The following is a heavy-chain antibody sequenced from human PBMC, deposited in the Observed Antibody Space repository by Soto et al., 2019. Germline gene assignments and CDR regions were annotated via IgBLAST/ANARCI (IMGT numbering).Heavy chain of an antibody. V-gene: IGHV3-30*18. CDR3: AKDGFLVLVGAFSLDY. CDR2: ISYDGSNK. CDR1: GFTFSSYG. J-gene: IGHJ4*01. Sequence: QVQLVESGGGVVQPGRSLRLSCAASGFTFSSYGMHWVRQAPGKGLEWVAVISYDGSNKYYADSVKGRFTISRDNSKNXLYLHMTSLRAGDTALHYCAKDGFLVLVGAFSLDYWGHGALVTVSS. D-gene: IGHD1-26*01.